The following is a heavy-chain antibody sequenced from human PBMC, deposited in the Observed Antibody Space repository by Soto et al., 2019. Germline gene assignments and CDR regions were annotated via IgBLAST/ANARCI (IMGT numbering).Heavy chain of an antibody. CDR3: ARDKRLVVAARNNWFDP. J-gene: IGHJ5*02. V-gene: IGHV4-30-4*01. D-gene: IGHD2-15*01. CDR1: GGSISSGDYY. CDR2: IYSSGSS. Sequence: PSETLSLTCTVSGGSISSGDYYWSWIRQPPGKGLEWIGYIYSSGSSYYNPSLRSRLTISIDTSKNQFSVKLSSVTAAETAVYYCARDKRLVVAARNNWFDPWGQGTLVTVSS.